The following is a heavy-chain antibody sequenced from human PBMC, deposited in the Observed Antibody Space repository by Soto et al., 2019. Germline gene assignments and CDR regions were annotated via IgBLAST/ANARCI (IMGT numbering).Heavy chain of an antibody. D-gene: IGHD6-19*01. CDR3: ARGPKYSSGWLGLDY. V-gene: IGHV3-53*05. CDR2: IYSGGST. CDR1: GFTVSSNY. J-gene: IGHJ4*02. Sequence: PGGSLRLSCAASGFTVSSNYMSWVRQAPGKGLEWVSVIYSGGSTYYADSVKGRFTISRDNSKNTLYLQMNSLRAEDTAVYYCARGPKYSSGWLGLDYWGQGTLVTVSS.